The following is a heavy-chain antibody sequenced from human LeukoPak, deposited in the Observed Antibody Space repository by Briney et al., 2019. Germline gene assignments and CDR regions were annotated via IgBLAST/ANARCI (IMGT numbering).Heavy chain of an antibody. CDR1: GGSISSYY. CDR3: ARDPRDGYPDYFDY. J-gene: IGHJ4*02. D-gene: IGHD5-24*01. V-gene: IGHV4-59*12. CDR2: IYYSGST. Sequence: SETLSLTCTVSGGSISSYYWSWIRQPPGKGLEWIGYIYYSGSTNYNPSLKSRVTISVDTSKNQFSLKLSSVTAADTAVYYCARDPRDGYPDYFDYWGQGTLVTVSS.